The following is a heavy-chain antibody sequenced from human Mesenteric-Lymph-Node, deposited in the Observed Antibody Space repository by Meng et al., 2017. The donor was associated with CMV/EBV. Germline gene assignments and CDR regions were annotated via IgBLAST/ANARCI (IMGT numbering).Heavy chain of an antibody. V-gene: IGHV3-30*03. J-gene: IGHJ5*02. CDR2: ISYSGGNK. CDR3: VRDGDDFWSGYYSA. D-gene: IGHD3-3*01. Sequence: GGSLRLSCAASGFSFSSYAMDWVRQAPGKGLECVAVISYSGGNKYYADSLKGRFTISRDNSKNTVYPQMDSLRVEDTAVYYCVRDGDDFWSGYYSAWGQGTLVTVSS. CDR1: GFSFSSYA.